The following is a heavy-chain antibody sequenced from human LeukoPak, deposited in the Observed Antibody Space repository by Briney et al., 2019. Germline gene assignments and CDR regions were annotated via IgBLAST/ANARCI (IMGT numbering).Heavy chain of an antibody. J-gene: IGHJ4*02. CDR1: GYTFASYG. V-gene: IGHV1-46*01. CDR2: INPSGGST. CDR3: ARDGSYYDFWSGYLDY. Sequence: ASVKVSCKASGYTFASYGISWVRQAPGQGLEWMGVINPSGGSTSYAQKFQGRVTMTRDSSTSTVYMELSSLTSEDTAVYYCARDGSYYDFWSGYLDYWGQGTLVTVSS. D-gene: IGHD3-3*01.